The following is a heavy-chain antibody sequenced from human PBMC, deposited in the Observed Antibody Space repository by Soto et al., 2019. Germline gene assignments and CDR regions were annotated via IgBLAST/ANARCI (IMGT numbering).Heavy chain of an antibody. Sequence: ASVKVSCKASGYTFTSYGISWVRQAPGQGLEWMGWISAYNGNTNYAQKLQGRVTMTTDTSTSTAYMELRSLRSDDTAVYYCVKHQVSLVRGISPFDYWGQGAVVTVSS. D-gene: IGHD3-10*01. CDR1: GYTFTSYG. J-gene: IGHJ4*02. CDR3: VKHQVSLVRGISPFDY. V-gene: IGHV1-18*01. CDR2: ISAYNGNT.